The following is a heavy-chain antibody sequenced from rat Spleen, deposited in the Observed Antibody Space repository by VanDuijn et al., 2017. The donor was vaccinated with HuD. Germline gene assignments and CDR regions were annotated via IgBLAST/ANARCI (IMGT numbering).Heavy chain of an antibody. CDR1: GFTFSNYG. V-gene: IGHV5S13*01. Sequence: EVQLVESGGGLVQPGRSLKLSCAASGFTFSNYGMAWVRQTPTKGLEWVASISTGGGNTYYGNSVKGRFTISRDNAKSTLYLQMDSLRSEDTATYYCARLGITMMVLITNDYFDYWGQGVMVTVSS. J-gene: IGHJ2*01. D-gene: IGHD1-12*02. CDR2: ISTGGGNT. CDR3: ARLGITMMVLITNDYFDY.